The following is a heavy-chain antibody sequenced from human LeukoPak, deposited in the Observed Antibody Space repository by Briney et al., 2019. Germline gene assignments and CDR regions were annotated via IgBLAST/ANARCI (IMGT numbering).Heavy chain of an antibody. V-gene: IGHV3-74*01. CDR2: INPDGSVT. CDR1: GFTFSSYW. D-gene: IGHD4-17*01. Sequence: PGGSLRLSXVASGFTFSSYWMHWVRQGPGKGLVWVSRINPDGSVTCYADSVKGRFTVSRDNAKNTLYLQTNSLRAEDTAIYYCTRNFDYGDYLWGQGTLVTVSS. CDR3: TRNFDYGDYL. J-gene: IGHJ5*02.